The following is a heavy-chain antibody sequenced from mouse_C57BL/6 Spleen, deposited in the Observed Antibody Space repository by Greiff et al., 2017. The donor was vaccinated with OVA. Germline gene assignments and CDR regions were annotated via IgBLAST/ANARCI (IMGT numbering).Heavy chain of an antibody. CDR2: IYPGSGST. CDR1: GYTFTSYW. CDR3: ARGGLYGYDGEDAMDY. D-gene: IGHD2-2*01. V-gene: IGHV1-55*01. J-gene: IGHJ4*01. Sequence: VQLQQPGAELVKPGASVKMSCKASGYTFTSYWITWVKQRPGQGLEWIGDIYPGSGSTNYNEKFKSKATLTVDTSSSTAYMQLSSLTSEDSAVYYCARGGLYGYDGEDAMDYWGQGTSVTVSS.